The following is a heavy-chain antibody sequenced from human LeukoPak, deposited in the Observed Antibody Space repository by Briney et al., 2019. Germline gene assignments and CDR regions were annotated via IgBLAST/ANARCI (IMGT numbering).Heavy chain of an antibody. D-gene: IGHD3-10*01. V-gene: IGHV3-7*01. CDR1: GFTFSSYW. CDR3: AREGPGVPFDY. CDR2: IKQDGSEK. Sequence: HPGGSPRLSCAASGFTFSSYWMSWVRQAPGKGLEWVANIKQDGSEKYYVDSVKGRFTISRDNAKNSLYLQMNSLRAEDTAVYYCAREGPGVPFDYWGQGTLVTVSS. J-gene: IGHJ4*02.